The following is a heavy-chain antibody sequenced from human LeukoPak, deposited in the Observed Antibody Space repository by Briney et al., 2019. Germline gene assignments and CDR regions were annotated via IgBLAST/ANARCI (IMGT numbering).Heavy chain of an antibody. CDR2: IWYDGGNK. J-gene: IGHJ3*02. D-gene: IGHD1-14*01. V-gene: IGHV3-33*01. CDR3: ARVHNPAQQNDAFDI. CDR1: GSTSSSYG. Sequence: PGRSLRLSCAASGSTSSSYGMHWVRQAPGKGLEWVALIWYDGGNKYYADSVKGRFTISRDNSKNTLYLQMNSLRAEDTAVYYCARVHNPAQQNDAFDIWGQGTMVTVSS.